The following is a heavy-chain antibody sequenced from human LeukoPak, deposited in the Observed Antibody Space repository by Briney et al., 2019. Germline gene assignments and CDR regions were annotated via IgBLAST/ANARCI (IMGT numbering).Heavy chain of an antibody. V-gene: IGHV3-48*01. J-gene: IGHJ4*02. CDR2: ISSSSSTI. CDR1: GFTFSSYG. CDR3: ARDPDDY. Sequence: GGSLRLSCAASGFTFSSYGMHWVRQAPGKGLEWVSYISSSSSTIYYADSVRGRFTISRDNAKNSLYLQMNNLRVEDTAVYYCARDPDDYWGQGTLVTVSS.